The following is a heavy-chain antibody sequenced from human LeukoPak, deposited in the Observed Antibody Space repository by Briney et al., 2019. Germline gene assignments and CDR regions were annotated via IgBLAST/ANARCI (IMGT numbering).Heavy chain of an antibody. CDR1: GFTFSSYA. V-gene: IGHV3-23*01. D-gene: IGHD4-23*01. J-gene: IGHJ6*02. CDR2: ISGSGGST. CDR3: AKDSSPPVVRPYYYYYGMDV. Sequence: RGASLRLSCAASGFTFSSYAMSWVRQAPGKGLEWVSGISGSGGSTYYAESVKGRFTISRDNSKNTLYPQMNSLRAEDTAVYYCAKDSSPPVVRPYYYYYGMDVWGQGTTVTVSS.